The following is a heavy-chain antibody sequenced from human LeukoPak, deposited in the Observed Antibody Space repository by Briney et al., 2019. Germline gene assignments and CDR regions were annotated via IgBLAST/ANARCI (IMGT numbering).Heavy chain of an antibody. J-gene: IGHJ4*02. D-gene: IGHD3-10*01. CDR1: GFTFSSYD. V-gene: IGHV3-33*06. Sequence: PGGSLRLSCTASGFTFSSYDMHWVRQAPGKGLEWAAVIWYDGSNKYYADSVKGRFTISRDNSKNTLYLQMNSLRAEDTAVYYCAKGSGGSELWGQGTLVTVSS. CDR3: AKGSGGSEL. CDR2: IWYDGSNK.